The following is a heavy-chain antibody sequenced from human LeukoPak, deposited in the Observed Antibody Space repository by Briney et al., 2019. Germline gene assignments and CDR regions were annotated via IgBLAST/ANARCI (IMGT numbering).Heavy chain of an antibody. D-gene: IGHD6-13*01. CDR3: ASGVVPAAYPGYSRSWTHYYYYGTAV. CDR2: INHSGST. V-gene: IGHV4-34*01. CDR1: GGSFRGYY. Sequence: PSETLSLTCAVYGGSFRGYYWSWIRQPPGKGLEWIGEINHSGSTNYNPSLKSRVTISVDTSKNQFSLKLSSLTAADTAVYSCASGVVPAAYPGYSRSWTHYYYYGTAVWGKGTTVTVSS. J-gene: IGHJ6*04.